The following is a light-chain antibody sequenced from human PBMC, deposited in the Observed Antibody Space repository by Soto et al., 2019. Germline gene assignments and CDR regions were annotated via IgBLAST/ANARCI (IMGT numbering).Light chain of an antibody. V-gene: IGKV3-15*01. CDR1: QSVSSN. CDR2: GAS. CDR3: HQYNNWPSWE. J-gene: IGKJ1*01. Sequence: EIVMTQSPTTLSVSPGERATLSCRASQSVSSNLAGYQHKRGQAPRLLIYGASTRATGVPARFSGSGSGTEFTLTIGSLQSEDFAVYYCHQYNNWPSWEFGQGTKVEIK.